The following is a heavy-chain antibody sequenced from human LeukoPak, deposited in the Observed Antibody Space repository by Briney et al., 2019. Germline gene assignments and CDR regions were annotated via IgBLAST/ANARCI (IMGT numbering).Heavy chain of an antibody. CDR2: ISSNGGST. CDR3: ARLVGATGSPYYFDY. V-gene: IGHV3-64*01. Sequence: GGSLRLSCAASGFTFSSYAMHWVRQAPGKGLEYVSAISSNGGSTYYANSVKGRFTISRDNSKNTLYLQMGSLRAEDVAVYYCARLVGATGSPYYFDYWGQGTLVTVSS. CDR1: GFTFSSYA. J-gene: IGHJ4*02. D-gene: IGHD1-26*01.